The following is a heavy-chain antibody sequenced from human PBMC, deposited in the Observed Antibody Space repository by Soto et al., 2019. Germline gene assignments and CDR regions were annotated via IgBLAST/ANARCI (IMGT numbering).Heavy chain of an antibody. J-gene: IGHJ6*02. CDR1: GYTFTNYG. V-gene: IGHV1-18*01. CDR3: AREDVAAYDYYGMDA. CDR2: ISAYNGNT. Sequence: ASVKVSCKACGYTFTNYGISWVRQAPGQGLEWMGWISAYNGNTKYAQKLQGRVTMTRNTSISTAYMELRSLRSEDTAVYYCAREDVAAYDYYGMDAWGQGTPVTVSS. D-gene: IGHD5-12*01.